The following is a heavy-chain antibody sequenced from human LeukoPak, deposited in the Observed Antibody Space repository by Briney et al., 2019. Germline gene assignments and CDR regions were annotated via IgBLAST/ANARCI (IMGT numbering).Heavy chain of an antibody. CDR3: ARRKGIVGAHDY. CDR2: IYYSGST. V-gene: IGHV4-59*08. J-gene: IGHJ4*02. CDR1: GGSINSYY. D-gene: IGHD1-26*01. Sequence: PSETLSLTCSVSGGSINSYYWSWIRQPPGRGLEWIGYIYYSGSTNYNPSLKSRVTISVDTSKNQFSLKLSSVTAADTAVYYCARRKGIVGAHDYWGQGTLVTVSS.